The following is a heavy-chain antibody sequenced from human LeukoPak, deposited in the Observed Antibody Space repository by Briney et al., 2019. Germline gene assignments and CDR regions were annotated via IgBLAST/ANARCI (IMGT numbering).Heavy chain of an antibody. CDR2: IRFDGSNK. V-gene: IGHV3-30*02. Sequence: GGSLRLSCAASGFTFSNYGMHWVRQAPGKGLEWVTFIRFDGSNKYYAASVKGRYTISRDNAKNSLYLQMNSLRAEDTALYYCVPNLIEDDYWGQGTLVTVSS. CDR1: GFTFSNYG. J-gene: IGHJ4*02. CDR3: VPNLIEDDY. D-gene: IGHD2-15*01.